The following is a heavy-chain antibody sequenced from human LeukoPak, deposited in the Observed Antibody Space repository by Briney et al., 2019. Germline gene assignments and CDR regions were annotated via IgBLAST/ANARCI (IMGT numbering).Heavy chain of an antibody. CDR1: GGTFSSYA. Sequence: GSSVKVSCKASGGTFSSYAISWVRQAPGQGLEWMGGIIPIFGTANYAQKFQGRVTITTDESTSTAYMELSSLRSEDTAVYYCARGVKDIVAVPAGYYYYYMDVWGKGTTVTVSS. CDR2: IIPIFGTA. D-gene: IGHD2-2*01. V-gene: IGHV1-69*05. J-gene: IGHJ6*03. CDR3: ARGVKDIVAVPAGYYYYYMDV.